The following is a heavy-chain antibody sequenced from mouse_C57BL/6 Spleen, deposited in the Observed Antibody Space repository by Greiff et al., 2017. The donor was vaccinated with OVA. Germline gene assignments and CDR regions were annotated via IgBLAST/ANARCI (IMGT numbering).Heavy chain of an antibody. Sequence: VQLQQPGAELVKPGASVKLSCKASGYTFTSYWMHWVKQRPGQGLEWIGMIHPNSGSTNYNEKFKSKATLTVDKSTSTAYMQLSSLTSEDSAVYYCARGADYDVGFYAMDYWGQGTSVTVSS. CDR3: ARGADYDVGFYAMDY. V-gene: IGHV1-64*01. D-gene: IGHD2-4*01. CDR1: GYTFTSYW. J-gene: IGHJ4*01. CDR2: IHPNSGST.